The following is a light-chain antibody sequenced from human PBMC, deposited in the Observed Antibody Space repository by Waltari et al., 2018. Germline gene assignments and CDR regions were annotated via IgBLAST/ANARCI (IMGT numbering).Light chain of an antibody. Sequence: EIVMTQSPATLSVSPWERATLSCRASQSVRSNLAWYQQKPGQAPRLLIYGASTRATGIPARFSGSGSGTEFTLTISSLQSEDFAVYYCQQYNNWPLFTFGPGTKVDIK. CDR1: QSVRSN. CDR3: QQYNNWPLFT. J-gene: IGKJ3*01. CDR2: GAS. V-gene: IGKV3-15*01.